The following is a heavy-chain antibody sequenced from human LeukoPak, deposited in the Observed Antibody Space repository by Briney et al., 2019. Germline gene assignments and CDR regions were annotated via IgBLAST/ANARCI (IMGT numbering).Heavy chain of an antibody. Sequence: KPSETLSLTCAVYGGSFSGYYWSWIRQPPGKGLEWIGEINHSGSTNYNPSLKSRVTISVDTSKNQFSLKLSSVTAADTAVYYCVRDSRFIYYYYMDVWGKGTTVTVSS. CDR2: INHSGST. CDR3: VRDSRFIYYYYMDV. J-gene: IGHJ6*03. V-gene: IGHV4-34*01. CDR1: GGSFSGYY. D-gene: IGHD6-13*01.